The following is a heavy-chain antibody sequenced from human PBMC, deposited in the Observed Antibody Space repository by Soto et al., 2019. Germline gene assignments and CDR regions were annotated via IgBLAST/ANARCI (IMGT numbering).Heavy chain of an antibody. Sequence: EVQLVESGGGLVKPGGSLRLSCAASGFTFSSYGMNWVRQAPGKGLEWVSSISSSSSYIYYADSVKGRFTISRDNAKNSLYLQMNSLRAEDTAVYYCARDNYGSSSYYFDYWGQGTLVTVSS. CDR1: GFTFSSYG. D-gene: IGHD6-13*01. V-gene: IGHV3-21*01. J-gene: IGHJ4*02. CDR3: ARDNYGSSSYYFDY. CDR2: ISSSSSYI.